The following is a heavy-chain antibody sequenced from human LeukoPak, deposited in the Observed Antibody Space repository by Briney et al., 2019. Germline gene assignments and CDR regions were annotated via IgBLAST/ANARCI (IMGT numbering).Heavy chain of an antibody. V-gene: IGHV3-53*01. Sequence: GGSLRLSCAASGFTVSSNYMSWVRQAPGKGLEWVSVIYSGGSTYYADSVKGRFTISRDNSKNTLYLQMNSLRAEDTAVYYCARDRTFRTAGTVNIDYWGQGTLVTVSS. J-gene: IGHJ4*02. CDR2: IYSGGST. D-gene: IGHD6-13*01. CDR3: ARDRTFRTAGTVNIDY. CDR1: GFTVSSNY.